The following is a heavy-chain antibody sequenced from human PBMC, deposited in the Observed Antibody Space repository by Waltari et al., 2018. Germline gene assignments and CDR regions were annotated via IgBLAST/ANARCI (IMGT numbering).Heavy chain of an antibody. D-gene: IGHD1-26*01. CDR1: GYTLTRYD. V-gene: IGHV1-8*03. CDR2: MNPNSGNT. J-gene: IGHJ4*02. CDR3: ARGRWELLAFDY. Sequence: QVPLVQSGAEVKKPGAPVKVSCKASGYTLTRYDITRVRQATGQGLEWMGWMNPNSGNTGYAQKFQGRVTITRNTSISTAYIELRSLRSEYTAVYYCARGRWELLAFDYWGQGTLVTFSS.